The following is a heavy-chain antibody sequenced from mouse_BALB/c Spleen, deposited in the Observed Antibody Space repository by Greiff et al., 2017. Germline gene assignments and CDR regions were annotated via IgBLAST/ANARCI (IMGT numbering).Heavy chain of an antibody. CDR1: GDSITSGY. CDR2: ISYSGST. CDR3: ARGDHYYGYFDY. J-gene: IGHJ2*01. V-gene: IGHV3-8*02. Sequence: EVKLMESGPSLVKPSQTLSLTCSVTGDSITSGYWNWIRKFPGNKLEYMGYISYSGSTYYNPSLKSRISITRDTSKNQYYLQLNSVTTEDTATYYCARGDHYYGYFDYWGQGTTLTVSS. D-gene: IGHD1-2*01.